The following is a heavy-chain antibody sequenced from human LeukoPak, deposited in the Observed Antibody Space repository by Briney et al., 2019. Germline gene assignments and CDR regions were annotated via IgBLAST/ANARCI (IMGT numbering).Heavy chain of an antibody. J-gene: IGHJ3*02. D-gene: IGHD1-1*01. V-gene: IGHV1-69*05. CDR3: AREVSGGTTGTTYAFDI. CDR1: GGTFSSYA. CDR2: IIPIFGTA. Sequence: VASVKVSCKASGGTFSSYAISWVRQAPGQGLEWMGGIIPIFGTANYAQKFQGRVTITTDESTSTAYMELSSLRSEDTAVYYCAREVSGGTTGTTYAFDIWGQGTMVTVSS.